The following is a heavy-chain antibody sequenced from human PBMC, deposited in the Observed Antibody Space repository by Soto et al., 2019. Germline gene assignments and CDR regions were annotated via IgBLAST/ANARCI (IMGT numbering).Heavy chain of an antibody. CDR2: IIPIFGTA. J-gene: IGHJ4*02. Sequence: ASVKVSCKASGGTFSSYAISWVRQAPGQGLEWMGGIIPIFGTANYAQKFQGRVTITADESTSTAYMELSSLRSEDPAVYYCASGPNCISTSCPPIWGQGTLVTVSS. V-gene: IGHV1-69*13. CDR3: ASGPNCISTSCPPI. CDR1: GGTFSSYA. D-gene: IGHD2-2*01.